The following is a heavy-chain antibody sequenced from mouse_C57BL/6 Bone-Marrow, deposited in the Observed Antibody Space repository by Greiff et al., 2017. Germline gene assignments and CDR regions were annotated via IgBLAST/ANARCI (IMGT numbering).Heavy chain of an antibody. CDR3: ASGPDYYGSSYWYFDV. D-gene: IGHD1-1*01. Sequence: EVKLVESGPGLVKPSQSLSLTCSVTGYSITSGYYWNWIRQFPGNKLEWMGYISYDGSNNYNPSLTNRISITRDTSKNQFFLKLNSVTTEDTATYYCASGPDYYGSSYWYFDVWGTGTTVTVSS. CDR2: ISYDGSN. CDR1: GYSITSGYY. V-gene: IGHV3-6*01. J-gene: IGHJ1*03.